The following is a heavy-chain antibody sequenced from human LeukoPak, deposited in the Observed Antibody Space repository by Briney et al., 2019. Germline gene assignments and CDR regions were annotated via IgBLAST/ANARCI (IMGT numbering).Heavy chain of an antibody. CDR2: ISESGSAI. CDR1: GFTFSSYE. V-gene: IGHV3-48*03. Sequence: GGSLRLSCAASGFTFSSYEMNWVRLAPGKGLEWVSYISESGSAIYYADSVKGRFTISRDNAKNTLYLQMNSLRAEDTAVYYCARDWFHAIDYWGQGTLVTVSS. J-gene: IGHJ4*02. D-gene: IGHD2/OR15-2a*01. CDR3: ARDWFHAIDY.